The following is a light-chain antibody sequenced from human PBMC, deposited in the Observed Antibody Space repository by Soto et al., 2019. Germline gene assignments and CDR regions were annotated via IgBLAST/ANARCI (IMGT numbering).Light chain of an antibody. J-gene: IGLJ1*01. CDR2: DVS. V-gene: IGLV2-14*01. Sequence: QSALTQPASVSGSPGKSITISCTGPSSDVGGYNYVSWYQQHPGKAPKLILCDVSNRPSGVSNRCSGSRAGHTASLTVCWLQVEYEADYYRSSYTSSSTRVFGTGTQLTVL. CDR1: SSDVGGYNY. CDR3: SSYTSSSTRV.